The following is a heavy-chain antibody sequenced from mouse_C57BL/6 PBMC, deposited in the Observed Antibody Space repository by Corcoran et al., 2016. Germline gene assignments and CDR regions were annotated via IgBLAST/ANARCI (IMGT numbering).Heavy chain of an antibody. V-gene: IGHV1-66*01. CDR3: ARGDSSYLLAY. CDR1: GYSFTSYY. Sequence: QVQLQQSGPELVKPGASVKISCKASGYSFTSYYIHWVKQRPGQGLEWIGWIYPGSGNTKYNEKFKGKATLTADTSSSTAYMQLSSLTSEDSAVYYGARGDSSYLLAYWGQGTLVTVS. CDR2: IYPGSGNT. J-gene: IGHJ3*01. D-gene: IGHD1-1*01.